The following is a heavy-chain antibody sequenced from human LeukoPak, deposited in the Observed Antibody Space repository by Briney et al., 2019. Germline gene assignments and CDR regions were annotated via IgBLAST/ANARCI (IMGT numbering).Heavy chain of an antibody. Sequence: PGGSLRLSCAASGFTFSSCAMSWVRQAPGKGLEWVSAISGSGGSTYYADSVKGRFTISRDNSKNTLYLQMNSLRAEDTAVYYCAKDSYYYDSSGPPYYFDYWGQGTLVTVSS. CDR1: GFTFSSCA. D-gene: IGHD3-22*01. CDR3: AKDSYYYDSSGPPYYFDY. CDR2: ISGSGGST. V-gene: IGHV3-23*01. J-gene: IGHJ4*02.